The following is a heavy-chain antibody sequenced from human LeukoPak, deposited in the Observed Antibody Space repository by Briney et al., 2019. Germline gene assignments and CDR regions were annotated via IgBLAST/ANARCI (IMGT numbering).Heavy chain of an antibody. J-gene: IGHJ4*02. D-gene: IGHD1-1*01. Sequence: ASVKVSCKASRYTFTSYDINWVRQATGQGLEWMGWMNPNSGSTGYAQKFQGRVTMTRNTSTSTAYMELSSLRSEDTAVYYCARDRAGTTWLFDYWGQGTLVTVSS. V-gene: IGHV1-8*01. CDR3: ARDRAGTTWLFDY. CDR2: MNPNSGST. CDR1: RYTFTSYD.